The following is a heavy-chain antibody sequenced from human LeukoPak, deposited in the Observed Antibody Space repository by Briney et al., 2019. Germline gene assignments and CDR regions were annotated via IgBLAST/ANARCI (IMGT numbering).Heavy chain of an antibody. Sequence: PGGSLRLSCAASGFTFDDYAMHWVRQAPGKGLEWVSGISWNSGSIGYADSVKGRFAISRDNAKNPLYLQMNSLRAEDTALYYCAKDKTTVTTAFDYWGQGTLVTVSS. CDR3: AKDKTTVTTAFDY. D-gene: IGHD4-17*01. CDR2: ISWNSGSI. CDR1: GFTFDDYA. V-gene: IGHV3-9*01. J-gene: IGHJ4*02.